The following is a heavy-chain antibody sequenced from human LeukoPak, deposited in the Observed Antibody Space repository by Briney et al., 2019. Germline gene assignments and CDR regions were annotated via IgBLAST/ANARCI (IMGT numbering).Heavy chain of an antibody. CDR1: GLTFNSYW. J-gene: IGHJ5*02. V-gene: IGHV3-74*03. Sequence: GGSLRLSCAASGLTFNSYWMHWVRQVAGKGLVWVARINGDASNTTYADSVKGRFTISRDNAKNTLYLQMDSLRVDDTAVYYCARAMPHDNWFDPWGQGSLVTVSS. D-gene: IGHD2-2*01. CDR2: INGDASNT. CDR3: ARAMPHDNWFDP.